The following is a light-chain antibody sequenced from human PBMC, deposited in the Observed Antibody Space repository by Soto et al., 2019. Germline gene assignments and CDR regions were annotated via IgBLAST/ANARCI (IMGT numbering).Light chain of an antibody. CDR1: SSDVGAYNY. V-gene: IGLV2-14*01. J-gene: IGLJ1*01. CDR2: EVS. Sequence: QSALTRPASVSGSAGQTITISCTGTSSDVGAYNYVSWYQQHPGKAPKLMIYEVSNRPSGVSDRFSGSKSGNTASLTISGLQAADEADYYCSSKRTTASLVFGTGTKVTVL. CDR3: SSKRTTASLV.